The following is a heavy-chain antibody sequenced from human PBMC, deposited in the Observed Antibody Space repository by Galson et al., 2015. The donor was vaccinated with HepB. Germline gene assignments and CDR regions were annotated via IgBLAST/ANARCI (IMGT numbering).Heavy chain of an antibody. Sequence: SLRLSCAASGFTYSDYYMSWIRQAPGKGLEWLSYISISGSTIYYADSVKGRFTISRDNAKNSLYLQMNRLRAEDTAVYYCARDGGSHCGGDRYRAYFDLWGRGTLVTVSS. CDR1: GFTYSDYY. CDR2: ISISGSTI. V-gene: IGHV3-11*01. D-gene: IGHD2-21*02. CDR3: ARDGGSHCGGDRYRAYFDL. J-gene: IGHJ2*01.